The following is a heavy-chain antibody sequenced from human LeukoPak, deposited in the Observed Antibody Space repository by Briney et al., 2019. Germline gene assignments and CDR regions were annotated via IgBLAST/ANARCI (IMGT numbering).Heavy chain of an antibody. CDR3: AVGGVIHWQIDY. J-gene: IGHJ4*02. D-gene: IGHD2-8*02. CDR2: ISASDAGT. V-gene: IGHV3-23*01. CDR1: GFTFSTYA. Sequence: GGSLRLSCAASGFTFSTYAMSWVRQAPGKGLEWVSTISASDAGTYYADSVRGGFTITRDNAKRKLCLQMKSLRAEDTAVYYCAVGGVIHWQIDYWGQGTLVTVSS.